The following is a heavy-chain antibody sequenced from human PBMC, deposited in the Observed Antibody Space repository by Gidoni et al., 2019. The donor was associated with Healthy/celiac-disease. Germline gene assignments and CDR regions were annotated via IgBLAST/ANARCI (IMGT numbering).Heavy chain of an antibody. D-gene: IGHD3-3*01. CDR2: IKSKTDGGTT. CDR3: TTYDFWSGYYDY. V-gene: IGHV3-15*01. Sequence: EVQLVESGGGLVKPGGSLRLSCAASGFTFRNAWMSWVRQAPGKGLEWVGRIKSKTDGGTTDYAAPVKGRFTISRDDSKNTLYLQMNSLKTEDTAVYYCTTYDFWSGYYDYWGQGTLVTVSS. J-gene: IGHJ4*02. CDR1: GFTFRNAW.